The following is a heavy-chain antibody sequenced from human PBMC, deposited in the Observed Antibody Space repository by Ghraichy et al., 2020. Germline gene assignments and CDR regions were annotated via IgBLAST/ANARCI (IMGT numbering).Heavy chain of an antibody. CDR3: ARGPYSAMVT. Sequence: SETLSLTCAVYGGSFSGYYWSWIRQPPGKGLEWIGEINHSGSTNYNPSLKSRVTISVDTSKNQFSLKLSSVTAADTAVYYCARGPYSAMVTWGQGTLVTVSS. CDR1: GGSFSGYY. J-gene: IGHJ4*02. CDR2: INHSGST. V-gene: IGHV4-34*01. D-gene: IGHD5-18*01.